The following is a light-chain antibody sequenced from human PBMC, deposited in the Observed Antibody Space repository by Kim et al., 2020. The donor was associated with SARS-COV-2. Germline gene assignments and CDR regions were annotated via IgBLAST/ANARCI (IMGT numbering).Light chain of an antibody. CDR1: QSVNNY. J-gene: IGKJ4*01. CDR3: QHRKTWPVT. Sequence: LSPGERATRACRASQSVNNYLAWYQQKPGQAPRLLLYDVSNRATGIPARFSGSGSGTDFTLTISSLEPEDFAVYYCQHRKTWPVTFGGGTKVDIK. V-gene: IGKV3-11*01. CDR2: DVS.